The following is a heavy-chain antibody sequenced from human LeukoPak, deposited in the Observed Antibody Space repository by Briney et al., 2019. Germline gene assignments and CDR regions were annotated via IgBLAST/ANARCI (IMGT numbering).Heavy chain of an antibody. CDR2: ISYDGSNK. V-gene: IGHV3-30-3*01. CDR1: GFTFSSYA. Sequence: GRSPRLSCAASGFTFSSYAMHWVRQAPGKGLEWVAVISYDGSNKYYADSVKGRFTISRDNSKNTLYLQMNSLRAEDTAVYYCARGGLYCSSTSCYIHYGMDVWGQGTTVTVSS. CDR3: ARGGLYCSSTSCYIHYGMDV. J-gene: IGHJ6*02. D-gene: IGHD2-2*02.